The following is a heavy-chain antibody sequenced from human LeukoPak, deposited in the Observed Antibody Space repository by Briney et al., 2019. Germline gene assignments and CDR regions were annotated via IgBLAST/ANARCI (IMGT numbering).Heavy chain of an antibody. V-gene: IGHV3-30*03. CDR3: ARDQNSYGYCYFDY. J-gene: IGHJ4*02. CDR1: GFTFSTYG. CDR2: ISYDGGKK. Sequence: PGGSLRLSCAASGFTFSTYGMHWVRQAPGKGLEWVALISYDGGKKYYADSVKGRFTISRDNAKNSLYLQMNSLRAEDTAVYYCARDQNSYGYCYFDYWGQGTLVTASS. D-gene: IGHD5-18*01.